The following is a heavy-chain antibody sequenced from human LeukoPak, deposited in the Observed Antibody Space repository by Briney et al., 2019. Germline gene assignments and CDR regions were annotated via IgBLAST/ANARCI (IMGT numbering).Heavy chain of an antibody. CDR3: ATGGTMTIKGYSDY. J-gene: IGHJ4*02. CDR1: GFTFSSYA. Sequence: GGSLRLSCAASGFTFSSYAMSWVRLAPGKGLEWVSGVSGDGGYTYYADSVKGRFTISRDNSKSTLYLQMNCLRADDTAVYYCATGGTMTIKGYSDYWGQGTLVTVSS. D-gene: IGHD2-15*01. CDR2: VSGDGGYT. V-gene: IGHV3-23*01.